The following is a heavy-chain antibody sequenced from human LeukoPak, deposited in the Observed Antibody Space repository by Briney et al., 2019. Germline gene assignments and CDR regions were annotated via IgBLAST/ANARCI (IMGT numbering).Heavy chain of an antibody. Sequence: GASVKVSCKASGYTFTSYGISWVRQAPGQGLEWMGWISAYNGNTNYAQKLQGRVTMTTDTSTSTAYMELSSLRSEDTAVYYCARVDPSGFLNYGYDYWGQGTLVTVSS. J-gene: IGHJ4*02. D-gene: IGHD3-10*01. CDR3: ARVDPSGFLNYGYDY. CDR1: GYTFTSYG. CDR2: ISAYNGNT. V-gene: IGHV1-18*01.